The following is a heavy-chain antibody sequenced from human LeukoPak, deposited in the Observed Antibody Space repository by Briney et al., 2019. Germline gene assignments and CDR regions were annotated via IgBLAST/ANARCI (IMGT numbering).Heavy chain of an antibody. J-gene: IGHJ4*02. CDR3: AKVRVPGLHYFDF. V-gene: IGHV3-74*01. CDR2: INSDGSST. CDR1: GFTFSSYW. Sequence: GGSLRLSCAVSGFTFSSYWMEWVRQAPGKGLVWVSRINSDGSSTNYADSVKGRFTISRDNAKNTLYLQMDSLSAEDTAVYYCAKVRVPGLHYFDFWGQGTLVTVSS. D-gene: IGHD3-3*01.